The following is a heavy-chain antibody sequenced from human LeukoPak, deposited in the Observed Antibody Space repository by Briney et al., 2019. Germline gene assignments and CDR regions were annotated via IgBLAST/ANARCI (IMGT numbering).Heavy chain of an antibody. D-gene: IGHD4-17*01. CDR1: GFTFSSYS. CDR3: ARVPSYGDYARGAFDY. J-gene: IGHJ4*02. Sequence: GGSLRLSCAASGFTFSSYSMNWVRQAPGKGLEWVSSISSSSSYIYYADSVKGRFTISRDNAKNPLYLQMNSLRAEDTAVYYCARVPSYGDYARGAFDYWGQGTLVTVSS. V-gene: IGHV3-21*01. CDR2: ISSSSSYI.